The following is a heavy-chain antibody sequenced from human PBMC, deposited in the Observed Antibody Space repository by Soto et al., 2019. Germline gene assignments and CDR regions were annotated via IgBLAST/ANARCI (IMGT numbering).Heavy chain of an antibody. J-gene: IGHJ5*02. D-gene: IGHD6-13*01. Sequence: PGGSLRLSCTASGFTFGDYAMSWFRQAPGKGLEWVGFIRSKAYGGTTEYAASVKGRFTISRDDSKSIAYLQMNSLKTEDTAVYYCTRADGSIAAADFDPWGQGTLVTVSS. CDR2: IRSKAYGGTT. CDR1: GFTFGDYA. V-gene: IGHV3-49*03. CDR3: TRADGSIAAADFDP.